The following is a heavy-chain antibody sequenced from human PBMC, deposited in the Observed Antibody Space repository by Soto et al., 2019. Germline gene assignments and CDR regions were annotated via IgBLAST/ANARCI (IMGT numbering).Heavy chain of an antibody. CDR2: IIPISDTT. D-gene: IGHD2-2*01. CDR3: ARSQGSSTSLEIYYSYYYGMDV. J-gene: IGHJ6*01. V-gene: IGHV1-69*01. Sequence: QVQLVQSGAEVKKPGSSVKVSCKASGGTFSSYAISWVRQAPGQGLEWMGGIIPISDTTNYAQKFQGRVTITAAESTSTGYMELSSLRCEDTAVYYCARSQGSSTSLEIYYSYYYGMDVWGQGTTVTVSS. CDR1: GGTFSSYA.